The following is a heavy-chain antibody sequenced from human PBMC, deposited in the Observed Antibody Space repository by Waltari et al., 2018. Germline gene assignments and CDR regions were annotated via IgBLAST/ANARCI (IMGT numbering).Heavy chain of an antibody. Sequence: QLQLQESGPRLVRPSETLSLICRVSGVSITSNSNYLAWIRQSPGQGLEWIGTVSYSGTTYISPSLKSRVSVSRDTSKNQVSLILGSVTAADMAVYYCATYIGASVGTAAFDVWGQGTMVTVSS. V-gene: IGHV4-39*01. D-gene: IGHD5-12*01. CDR2: VSYSGTT. CDR3: ATYIGASVGTAAFDV. CDR1: GVSITSNSNY. J-gene: IGHJ3*01.